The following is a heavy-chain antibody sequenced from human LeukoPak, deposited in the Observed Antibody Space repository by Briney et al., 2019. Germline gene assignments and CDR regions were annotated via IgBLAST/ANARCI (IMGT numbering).Heavy chain of an antibody. D-gene: IGHD3-22*01. Sequence: ASVKVSCKASGYTFTSYGISWVRQAPGQGLEWMGWISAYNGNTNYAQKLQGRVTMTTDTSTSTAYMELRSLRSDDTAVYYCARGDAETYYYDSSGYYDYWGQGTLVTVSS. J-gene: IGHJ4*02. CDR3: ARGDAETYYYDSSGYYDY. V-gene: IGHV1-18*01. CDR1: GYTFTSYG. CDR2: ISAYNGNT.